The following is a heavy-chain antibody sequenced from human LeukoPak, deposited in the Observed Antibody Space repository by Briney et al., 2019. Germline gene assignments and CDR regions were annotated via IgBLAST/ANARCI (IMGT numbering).Heavy chain of an antibody. CDR1: GGSFSGYY. Sequence: SETLSLTCSVYGGSFSGYYWSWIRQPPGKGLEWIGEINHSGSTNYNPSLKSRVTISVDTSKNQFSLKLSSVTAADTAVYYCARHETAQVAFDYWGQGTLVTVSS. V-gene: IGHV4-34*01. CDR2: INHSGST. J-gene: IGHJ4*02. CDR3: ARHETAQVAFDY. D-gene: IGHD5-12*01.